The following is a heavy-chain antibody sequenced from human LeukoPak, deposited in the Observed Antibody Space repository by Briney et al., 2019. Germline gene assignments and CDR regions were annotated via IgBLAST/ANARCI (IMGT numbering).Heavy chain of an antibody. Sequence: VASVKVSCKASGYTFTGYYMHWVRQAPGQGLEWMGVINPSGGSTSYTQKFQGRVTMTRDTSTSTVYMELSSLRSEDTAVYYCARDSHLEFAEFQGADYWGQGTLVTVSS. CDR1: GYTFTGYY. CDR3: ARDSHLEFAEFQGADY. D-gene: IGHD3-10*01. CDR2: INPSGGST. J-gene: IGHJ4*02. V-gene: IGHV1-46*01.